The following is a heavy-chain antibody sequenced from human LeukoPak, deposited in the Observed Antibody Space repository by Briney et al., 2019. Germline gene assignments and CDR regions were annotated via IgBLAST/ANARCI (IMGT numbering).Heavy chain of an antibody. CDR2: ISNSGGST. V-gene: IGHV3-23*01. J-gene: IGHJ4*02. Sequence: GGSLRLSCAASGFTFSSYAMSWVRQAPGKGLEWVSAISNSGGSTYYADSVKGRFTISRDNSKSTLSLQMNSLRAEDTAVYYCAKGRYSSSSVYYFDYWGQGTLVTASS. CDR3: AKGRYSSSSVYYFDY. D-gene: IGHD6-6*01. CDR1: GFTFSSYA.